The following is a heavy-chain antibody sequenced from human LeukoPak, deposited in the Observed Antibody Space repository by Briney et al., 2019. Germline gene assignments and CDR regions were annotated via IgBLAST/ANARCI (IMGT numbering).Heavy chain of an antibody. CDR2: INSDGSST. CDR3: ATLTVTTYHDAFDI. CDR1: GFTFSSYW. Sequence: GGSLRLSCAASGFTFSSYWMHWVRQAPGKGLVWASRINSDGSSTSYADSVKGRFTISRDNAKNTLYLQMNSLRAEDTAVYYCATLTVTTYHDAFDIWGQGTMVTVSS. J-gene: IGHJ3*02. D-gene: IGHD4-17*01. V-gene: IGHV3-74*01.